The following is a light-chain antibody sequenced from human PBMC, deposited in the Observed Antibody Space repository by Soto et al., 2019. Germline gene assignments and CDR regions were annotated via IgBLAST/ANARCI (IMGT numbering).Light chain of an antibody. Sequence: QSVLTQPPSASGTPGQRVAISCSGSKSNIGDNTVDWFQQLPGTAPKLLIYGNEERPSGVPDRFSGSKSGTSASLAISGLQSEDEADYYCATWDDSLNGWVFGGGIKLTVL. CDR3: ATWDDSLNGWV. J-gene: IGLJ3*02. CDR2: GNE. V-gene: IGLV1-44*01. CDR1: KSNIGDNT.